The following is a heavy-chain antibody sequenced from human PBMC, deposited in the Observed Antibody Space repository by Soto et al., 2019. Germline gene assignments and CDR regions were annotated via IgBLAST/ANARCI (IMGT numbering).Heavy chain of an antibody. V-gene: IGHV1-8*01. CDR2: MNPNSGNT. CDR3: ARRVSSSSWYYFDY. D-gene: IGHD6-13*01. CDR1: GYTFTSYD. Sequence: QVQLVQSGAEVKKPGASVKVSCKASGYTFTSYDINWVRQATGQGLEWMGWMNPNSGNTGYAQKFQGRVTMTRNTSISTDYMELSSLISEDTAVYYCARRVSSSSWYYFDYWGQGTLVTVSS. J-gene: IGHJ4*02.